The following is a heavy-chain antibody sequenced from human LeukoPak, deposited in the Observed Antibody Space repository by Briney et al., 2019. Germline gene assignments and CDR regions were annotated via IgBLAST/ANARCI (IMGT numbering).Heavy chain of an antibody. CDR3: ARDQVHSSSWPDAFDI. Sequence: GGSLRLSCAASGFTFSSYAMHWVRQAPGKGLEWVAVISYDGSNKYYADSVKGRFTISRDNSKNTLYLQMNSLRAEDTAVYYCARDQVHSSSWPDAFDIWGQGTMVTVSS. D-gene: IGHD6-13*01. CDR1: GFTFSSYA. J-gene: IGHJ3*02. CDR2: ISYDGSNK. V-gene: IGHV3-30-3*01.